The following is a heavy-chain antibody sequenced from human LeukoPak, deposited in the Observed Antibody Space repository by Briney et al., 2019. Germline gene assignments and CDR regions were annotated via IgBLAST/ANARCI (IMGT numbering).Heavy chain of an antibody. Sequence: PSETLSLTCTVFGGSISSYYWNWIRQPPGKGLEWIGYIYYSGSTNYNPSLKSRVTISVDMSKNQFSLQLSSVTAADTAVYYCARDSGYASGWYGMSGSYYYGLDVRGQGTTVTVSS. J-gene: IGHJ6*02. CDR1: GGSISSYY. V-gene: IGHV4-59*01. D-gene: IGHD6-19*01. CDR2: IYYSGST. CDR3: ARDSGYASGWYGMSGSYYYGLDV.